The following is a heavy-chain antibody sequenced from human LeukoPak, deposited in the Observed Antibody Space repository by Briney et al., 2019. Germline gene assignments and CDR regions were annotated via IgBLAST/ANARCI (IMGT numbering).Heavy chain of an antibody. D-gene: IGHD7-27*01. CDR1: GYTFTGYY. V-gene: IGHV1-2*02. CDR3: ARDGLGTTTNFDY. CDR2: INPNNGGT. J-gene: IGHJ4*02. Sequence: ASVKVSCRASGYTFTGYYMHWVRQAPGQGLEWMGWINPNNGGTNYAQTFQGRVTMTRDTSISTAYMELSRLRSDDMAVYYCARDGLGTTTNFDYWGQGTLVSVSS.